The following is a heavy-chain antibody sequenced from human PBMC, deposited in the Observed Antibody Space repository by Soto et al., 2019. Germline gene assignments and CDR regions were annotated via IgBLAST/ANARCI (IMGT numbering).Heavy chain of an antibody. D-gene: IGHD1-20*01. Sequence: GASVKVSCKASGGTFSSYAISWVRHAPGQGLEWMGGIIPIFGTANYAQKLQCGVTITPDEYTSTAYMELSSVRSEDTAVYYCARGRPITGTTSPGQTFDYWGQGTLVTVS. CDR2: IIPIFGTA. V-gene: IGHV1-69*13. J-gene: IGHJ4*02. CDR3: ARGRPITGTTSPGQTFDY. CDR1: GGTFSSYA.